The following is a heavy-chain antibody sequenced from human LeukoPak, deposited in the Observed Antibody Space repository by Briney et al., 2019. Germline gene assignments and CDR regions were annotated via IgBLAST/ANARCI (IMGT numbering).Heavy chain of an antibody. J-gene: IGHJ6*02. CDR1: GYTFTSYD. V-gene: IGHV1-8*01. Sequence: ASVKVSCKASGYTFTSYDINWVRQATGQGLEWMGWMNPSSGNTGYAQKFQGRVTMTRNTSISTAYMELSSLRSEDTAVYYCAREVGGPFKYYYYYGMDVWGQGTTVTVSS. CDR2: MNPSSGNT. CDR3: AREVGGPFKYYYYYGMDV. D-gene: IGHD2-15*01.